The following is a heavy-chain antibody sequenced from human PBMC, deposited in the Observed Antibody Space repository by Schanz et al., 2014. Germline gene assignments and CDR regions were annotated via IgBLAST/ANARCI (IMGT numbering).Heavy chain of an antibody. D-gene: IGHD3-16*01. J-gene: IGHJ2*01. Sequence: QVQLVQSGAEVKKPGASVKVSCEASRYTFNTYGLNWVRQAPGQGLEWMGWISAYTNNTNYAQKVRDRVIFTTDTSANTAYMELRSLRSDDTAHYYCVRVPSRDVSFDLWGRGTLVTVSS. CDR1: RYTFNTYG. CDR3: VRVPSRDVSFDL. CDR2: ISAYTNNT. V-gene: IGHV1-18*01.